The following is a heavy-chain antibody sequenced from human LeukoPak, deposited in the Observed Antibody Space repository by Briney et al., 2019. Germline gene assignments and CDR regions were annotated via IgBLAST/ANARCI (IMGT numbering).Heavy chain of an antibody. CDR1: GFTFSSYA. V-gene: IGHV3-23*01. CDR3: AKGSYYDSSGSFYFDY. CDR2: ISGSGDNT. Sequence: GGPLRLSCAASGFTFSSYAMSWVRQAPGKGLEWVSGISGSGDNTYYADSVKGRFTISRDNSKNTLYVQVNSLGTEDTAAYYCAKGSYYDSSGSFYFDYWGQGTLVTVSS. J-gene: IGHJ4*02. D-gene: IGHD3-22*01.